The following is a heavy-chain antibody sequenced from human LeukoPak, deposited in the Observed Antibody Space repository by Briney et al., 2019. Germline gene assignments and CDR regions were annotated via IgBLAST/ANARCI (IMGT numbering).Heavy chain of an antibody. Sequence: SETLSLTCTVSGYSISSGYYWGWIRQPPGKGLEWIGSIYHSGSTYYNPSLKSRVIISVDTSKNQFSLKLSSVTAADTAVYYCARIAAAGTSYFDYWGQGTLVTVSS. CDR3: ARIAAAGTSYFDY. CDR2: IYHSGST. J-gene: IGHJ4*02. V-gene: IGHV4-38-2*02. CDR1: GYSISSGYY. D-gene: IGHD6-13*01.